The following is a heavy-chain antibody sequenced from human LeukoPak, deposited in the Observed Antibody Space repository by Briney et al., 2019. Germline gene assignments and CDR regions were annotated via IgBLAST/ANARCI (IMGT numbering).Heavy chain of an antibody. CDR3: ARDLATNAFDY. J-gene: IGHJ4*02. CDR1: GGSISGGGYY. CDR2: IYHSGST. D-gene: IGHD1-26*01. V-gene: IGHV4-30-2*01. Sequence: SETLSLTCTVSGGSISGGGYYWSWIRQPPGKGLEWIGYIYHSGSTYYNPSLKSRVTISVDRSKNQFSLKLSSVTAADTAVYYCARDLATNAFDYWGQGTLVTVSS.